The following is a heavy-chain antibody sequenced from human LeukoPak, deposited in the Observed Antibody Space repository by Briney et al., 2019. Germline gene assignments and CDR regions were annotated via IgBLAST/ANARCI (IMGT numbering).Heavy chain of an antibody. Sequence: PGGSLRLSCAASGFTFSSYGMHWVRQAPGKGLEWVAVITYDGSNKYYADSVKGRFTISRDNSKNTLYLQMNSLRAEDTAVYYCAKDIRYCSSTSCDNPPLQYYYGMDVWGQGTTVTVSS. CDR1: GFTFSSYG. CDR2: ITYDGSNK. D-gene: IGHD2-2*02. CDR3: AKDIRYCSSTSCDNPPLQYYYGMDV. J-gene: IGHJ6*02. V-gene: IGHV3-30*18.